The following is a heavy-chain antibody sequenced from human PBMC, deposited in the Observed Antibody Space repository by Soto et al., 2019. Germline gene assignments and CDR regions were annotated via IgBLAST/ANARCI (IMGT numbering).Heavy chain of an antibody. CDR3: ARHPSNFWFDP. CDR2: IYYSGST. D-gene: IGHD4-4*01. CDR1: GGSISSSSYL. Sequence: SETLSLTCTVSGGSISSSSYLWGWIRQPPGKGLEWIGSIYYSGSTYYNPSLKSRVTVSVDTSKNQFSLKLSSVTAADTTVYYCARHPSNFWFDPWGQGTLVTVSS. J-gene: IGHJ5*02. V-gene: IGHV4-39*01.